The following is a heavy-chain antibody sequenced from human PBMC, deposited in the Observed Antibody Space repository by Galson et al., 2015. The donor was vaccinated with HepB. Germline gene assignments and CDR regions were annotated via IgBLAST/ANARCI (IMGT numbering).Heavy chain of an antibody. CDR1: GYTFTGYY. CDR2: IDPYSGGT. Sequence: SVKVSCKASGYTFTGYYIHWVRQAPGQGLEWMGWIDPYSGGTNYAQNFQGWVTMTRDTSISTAYMELRRLGSDDTAVYYCARGDCSATGCWKQVDAFDIWGQGTMVTVSS. D-gene: IGHD2-2*01. CDR3: ARGDCSATGCWKQVDAFDI. J-gene: IGHJ3*02. V-gene: IGHV1-2*04.